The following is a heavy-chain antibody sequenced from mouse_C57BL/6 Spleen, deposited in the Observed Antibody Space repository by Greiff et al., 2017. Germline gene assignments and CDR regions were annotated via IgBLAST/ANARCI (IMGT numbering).Heavy chain of an antibody. Sequence: VQLVESGAELARPGASVKLSCKASGYTFTSYGISWVKQRTGQGLEWIGEIYPRSGNTYYNEKFKGKATLTADKSSSTAYMELRSLTSEDSAVYFCARENYSSPGAMDYWGQGTSVTVSS. V-gene: IGHV1-81*01. J-gene: IGHJ4*01. CDR2: IYPRSGNT. D-gene: IGHD2-5*01. CDR3: ARENYSSPGAMDY. CDR1: GYTFTSYG.